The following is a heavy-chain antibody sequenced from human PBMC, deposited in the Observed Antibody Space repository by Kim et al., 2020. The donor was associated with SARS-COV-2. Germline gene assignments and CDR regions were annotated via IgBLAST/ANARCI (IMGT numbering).Heavy chain of an antibody. J-gene: IGHJ6*02. CDR1: GYTFTGYY. CDR3: ARDPRTGYSSGWSRGRGMDV. Sequence: ASVKVSCKASGYTFTGYYMHWVRQAPGQGLEWMGWINPNSGGTNYAQKFQGRVTMTRDTSISTAYMELSRLRSDDTAVYYCARDPRTGYSSGWSRGRGMDVWGQGTTVTVSS. CDR2: INPNSGGT. D-gene: IGHD6-19*01. V-gene: IGHV1-2*02.